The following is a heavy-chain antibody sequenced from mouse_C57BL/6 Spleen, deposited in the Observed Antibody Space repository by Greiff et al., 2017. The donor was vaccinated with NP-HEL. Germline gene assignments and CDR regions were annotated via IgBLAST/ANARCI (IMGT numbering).Heavy chain of an antibody. CDR1: GYTFTSYW. D-gene: IGHD1-1*01. CDR2: IYPGSGST. CDR3: EGRPPYAMDY. Sequence: QVQLQQPGAELVKPGASVKMSCKASGYTFTSYWITWVKQRPGQGLEWIGDIYPGSGSTNYNEKFKSKATLTVDTYSSTSNMGFSDLTSEDSAVKYCEGRPPYAMDYWGQGTSVTVSS. J-gene: IGHJ4*01. V-gene: IGHV1-55*01.